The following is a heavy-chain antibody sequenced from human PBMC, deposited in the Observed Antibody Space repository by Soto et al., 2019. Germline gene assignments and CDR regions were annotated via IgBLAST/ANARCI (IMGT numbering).Heavy chain of an antibody. J-gene: IGHJ3*02. D-gene: IGHD7-27*01. V-gene: IGHV4-39*01. Sequence: SETLSLTCTVSGGSISSSSYYWGWIRQPPGKGLEWIGSIYYSGSTYYNPSLKSRVTISVDTSKNQFSLKLSCVTAADTAVYYCARRGLGNAFDIWGQGTMVTVSS. CDR3: ARRGLGNAFDI. CDR2: IYYSGST. CDR1: GGSISSSSYY.